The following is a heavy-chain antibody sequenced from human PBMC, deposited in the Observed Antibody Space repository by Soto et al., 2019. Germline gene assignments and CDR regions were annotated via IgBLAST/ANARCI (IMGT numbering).Heavy chain of an antibody. V-gene: IGHV4-31*03. J-gene: IGHJ5*02. CDR3: ARAYYDFWSGYSYVSGNWFDP. D-gene: IGHD3-3*01. Sequence: SETLSLTCTVSGGSISSGGYYWSWIRQHPGKGLEWIGYIYYSGSTYYNPSLKSRVTISVDTSKNQFSLKLSSVTAADTAVYYCARAYYDFWSGYSYVSGNWFDPWGQGTLVTVSS. CDR1: GGSISSGGYY. CDR2: IYYSGST.